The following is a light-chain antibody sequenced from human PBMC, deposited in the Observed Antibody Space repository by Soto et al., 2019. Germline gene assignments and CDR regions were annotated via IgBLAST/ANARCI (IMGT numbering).Light chain of an antibody. CDR3: HSYDSSLSGSV. J-gene: IGLJ3*02. CDR2: RNN. CDR1: SSNIGAGYD. V-gene: IGLV1-40*01. Sequence: QAVVTQPPSVSGAPGQRVTISCTGSSSNIGAGYDVHWYQQLPGTAPKLLIYRNNNRPSGVPDRFSGSKSGTSASLAITGLQADDEADYYCHSYDSSLSGSVFGGGTKLTVL.